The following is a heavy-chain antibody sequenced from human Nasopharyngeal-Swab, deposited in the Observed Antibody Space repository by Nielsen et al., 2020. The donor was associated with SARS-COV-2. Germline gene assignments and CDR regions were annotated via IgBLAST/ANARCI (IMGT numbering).Heavy chain of an antibody. J-gene: IGHJ4*02. D-gene: IGHD2-15*01. CDR1: GFTFSSYA. Sequence: GRSLRLSCAASGFTFSSYAMHWVRQAPGKGLEWVAVILYDGSNKYYADSVKGRFTISRDNSKNTLYLQMNSLRAEDTAVYYCVKEGSDFDYWGQGTLVTVSS. CDR3: VKEGSDFDY. V-gene: IGHV3-30*04. CDR2: ILYDGSNK.